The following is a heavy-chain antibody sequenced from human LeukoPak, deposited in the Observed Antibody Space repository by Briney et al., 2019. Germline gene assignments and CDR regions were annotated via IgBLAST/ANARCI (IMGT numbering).Heavy chain of an antibody. CDR1: GGTFSSYA. D-gene: IGHD2-2*01. CDR2: IIPIFGTA. V-gene: IGHV1-69*05. Sequence: SVKVSCKASGGTFSSYAISWVRQAPGQGLEWMGGIIPIFGTANYAQKFQGRVTITTDESTSTAYMELSSLRSEDTAVYYCARVVPAANYYYHYMDVWGKGTTVTVSS. CDR3: ARVVPAANYYYHYMDV. J-gene: IGHJ6*03.